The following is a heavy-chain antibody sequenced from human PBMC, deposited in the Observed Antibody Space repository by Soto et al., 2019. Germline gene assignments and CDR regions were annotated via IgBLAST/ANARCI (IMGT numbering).Heavy chain of an antibody. D-gene: IGHD1-26*01. CDR1: GGSISSSSYY. V-gene: IGHV4-39*01. J-gene: IGHJ4*02. CDR2: IYYSGST. Sequence: QLQESGPGLVKPSETLSLTCTVSGGSISSSSYYWGWIRQSPGKGLEWIGNIYYSGSTYYNPSLKSRVTISVDTSKNQFSLKLSSVTAADTAVYYCARRGGSSPFDYWGQGTLVTVSS. CDR3: ARRGGSSPFDY.